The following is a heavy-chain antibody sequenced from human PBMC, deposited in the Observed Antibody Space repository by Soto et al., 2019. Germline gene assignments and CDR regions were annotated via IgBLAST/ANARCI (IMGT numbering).Heavy chain of an antibody. CDR2: IYYSGST. V-gene: IGHV4-39*01. CDR1: GGSISSSSYY. Sequence: SETLSLTCTVSGGSISSSSYYWGWIRQPPGKGLEWIGSIYYSGSTYYNPSLKSRVTISVDTSKNQFSLKLSSVTAAETAVYYCASRYYDYVWGSYTGWFDPWGQGTLVTVSS. CDR3: ASRYYDYVWGSYTGWFDP. D-gene: IGHD3-16*01. J-gene: IGHJ5*02.